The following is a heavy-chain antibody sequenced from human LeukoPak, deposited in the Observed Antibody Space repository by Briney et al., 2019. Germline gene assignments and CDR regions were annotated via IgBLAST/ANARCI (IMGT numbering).Heavy chain of an antibody. D-gene: IGHD2-2*01. CDR3: ARHWCTSTSCYSFFDY. V-gene: IGHV4-39*01. CDR2: INYSRST. J-gene: IGHJ4*02. Sequence: SETLSLTCTVSGGSISSSSYYWGWIRQPPGKGLEWIGSINYSRSTYYNPSLKGRVTISVDTSKNQFSLKLSSVTATDTTVYYCARHWCTSTSCYSFFDYWGQGTLVTVSS. CDR1: GGSISSSSYY.